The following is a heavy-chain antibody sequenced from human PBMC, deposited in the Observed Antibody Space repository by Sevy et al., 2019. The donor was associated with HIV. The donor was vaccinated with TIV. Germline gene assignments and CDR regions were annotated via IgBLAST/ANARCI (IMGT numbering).Heavy chain of an antibody. V-gene: IGHV3-30*04. D-gene: IGHD3-16*01. CDR1: GFTFSNYA. CDR2: ISHEEIHK. CDR3: ARDLPHLLPWELSRGSDF. Sequence: GGSLRLSCTAYGFTFSNYAVHWVRQAPGKGLEWVAIISHEEIHKDFADSVRGRFSISRDTSKNTIYLQMNSLRPEDTAVYYCARDLPHLLPWELSRGSDFWGQGTLVTVSS. J-gene: IGHJ4*02.